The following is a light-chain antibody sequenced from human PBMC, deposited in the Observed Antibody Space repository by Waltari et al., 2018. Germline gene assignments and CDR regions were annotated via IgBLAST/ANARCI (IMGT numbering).Light chain of an antibody. CDR3: LQHNAYPRT. Sequence: DIQMTQSPSSLSASVGDRVTITCRASQGITNDLGWYQQKPGKAPKRLIYEASSLQSGVPSRFSGSGFGTEFTLAISSLQPEDFATYYCLQHNAYPRTFGQGTKLEIK. CDR1: QGITND. V-gene: IGKV1-17*01. CDR2: EAS. J-gene: IGKJ2*01.